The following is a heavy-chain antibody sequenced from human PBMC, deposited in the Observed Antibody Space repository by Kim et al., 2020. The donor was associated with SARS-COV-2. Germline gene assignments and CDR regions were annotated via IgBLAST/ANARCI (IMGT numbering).Heavy chain of an antibody. D-gene: IGHD3-3*01. V-gene: IGHV3-72*01. J-gene: IGHJ4*02. CDR3: ARGFWSDDTDCSGAN. Sequence: ASVKGRFTISRDDSKNSLCLQMNSLRTEDTAMYYCARGFWSDDTDCSGANWGQGTLVTVSS.